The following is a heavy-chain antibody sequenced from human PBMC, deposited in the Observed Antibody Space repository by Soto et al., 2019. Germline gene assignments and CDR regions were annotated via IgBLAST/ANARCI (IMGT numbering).Heavy chain of an antibody. Sequence: GGSLRLSCAASGFTFSSYSMNWVRQAPGKGLEWVSSISSSSSYIYYADSVKGRFTISRDNAKNSLYLQMNSLRAEDTAVYYCARDWSYGDFTPYYYYYGMDVWGQGTTVTVSS. D-gene: IGHD4-17*01. CDR1: GFTFSSYS. CDR3: ARDWSYGDFTPYYYYYGMDV. J-gene: IGHJ6*02. CDR2: ISSSSSYI. V-gene: IGHV3-21*01.